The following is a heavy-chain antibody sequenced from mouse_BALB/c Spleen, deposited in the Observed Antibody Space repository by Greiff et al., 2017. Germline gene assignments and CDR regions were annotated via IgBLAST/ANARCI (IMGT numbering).Heavy chain of an antibody. J-gene: IGHJ4*01. CDR3: ASHDEQGAMDY. Sequence: EVMLVESGGDLVKPGGSLKLSCAASGFTFSSYGMSWVRQTPDKRLEWVATISSGGSYTYYPDSVKGRFTISRDNAKNTLYLQMSSLTSEDTAMYYCASHDEQGAMDYWGQGTSVTVSS. CDR2: ISSGGSYT. V-gene: IGHV5-6*01. CDR1: GFTFSSYG.